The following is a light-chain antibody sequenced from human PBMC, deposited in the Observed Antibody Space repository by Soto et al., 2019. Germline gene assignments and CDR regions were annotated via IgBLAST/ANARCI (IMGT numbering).Light chain of an antibody. V-gene: IGLV1-47*01. Sequence: QLVLTQPPSASGTPGQRVTISCSGSSSNIGSNYVYWYQQLPGTAPKLLIYRNNQRPSGVPDRFSGSKSGTSAPLAISGLRSEDEADYYCAAWDDSLSGPVFGGGTKLTVL. CDR3: AAWDDSLSGPV. CDR1: SSNIGSNY. J-gene: IGLJ2*01. CDR2: RNN.